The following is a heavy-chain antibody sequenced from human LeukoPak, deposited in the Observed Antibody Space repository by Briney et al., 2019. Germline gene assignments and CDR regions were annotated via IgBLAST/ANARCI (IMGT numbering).Heavy chain of an antibody. CDR3: AKDSGEGYCSSTSCYSESNWFDP. J-gene: IGHJ5*02. CDR2: ISGSGGST. D-gene: IGHD2-2*01. Sequence: PGGSLRLSCAASGFTFSSYAMSWVRQAPGKGLEWVSAISGSGGSTYYADSVKGRFTISRDNSKNTLYLQMNSLRAEDTAVYYCAKDSGEGYCSSTSCYSESNWFDPWGQGTLVTASS. CDR1: GFTFSSYA. V-gene: IGHV3-23*01.